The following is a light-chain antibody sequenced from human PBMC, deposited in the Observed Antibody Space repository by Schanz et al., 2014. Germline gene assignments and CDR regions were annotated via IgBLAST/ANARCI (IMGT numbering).Light chain of an antibody. J-gene: IGKJ2*01. CDR3: QQYSISPPFT. V-gene: IGKV3-20*01. CDR1: QSVHRNY. CDR2: GAS. Sequence: EIVLTQSPGTLSLSPGERATLSCRASQSVHRNYLAWHQQKPGQAPRLLIYGASTRATGIPARFSGSGSGTEFTLTISSLQSEDFAVYYCQQYSISPPFTFGQGTKLDLK.